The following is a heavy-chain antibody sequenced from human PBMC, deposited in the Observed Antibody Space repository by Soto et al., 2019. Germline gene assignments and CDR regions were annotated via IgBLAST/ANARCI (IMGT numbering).Heavy chain of an antibody. CDR2: IYYSGST. D-gene: IGHD3-22*01. J-gene: IGHJ6*02. CDR1: GGSISSGDYY. CDR3: ARGRYYDSSGYGGMDV. V-gene: IGHV4-30-4*01. Sequence: SETLSLTCTVSGGSISSGDYYWSWIRQPPGKGLEWIGYIYYSGSTYYNPSLKSRVTISVDTSKNQFSLKLSSVTAADTAVYYCARGRYYDSSGYGGMDVWGQGTTVTVSS.